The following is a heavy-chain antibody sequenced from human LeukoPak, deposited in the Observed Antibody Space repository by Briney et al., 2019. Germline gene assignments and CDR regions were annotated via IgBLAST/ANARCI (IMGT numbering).Heavy chain of an antibody. Sequence: GASVKVSCKASGGTFSSYAISWVRQAPGQGLEWMGGTIPIFGTANYAQKFQGRVTITADESTSTAYMELSSLRSEDTAVYYCARLSPYYYDSSGYYYESDPWGQGTLVTVSS. J-gene: IGHJ5*02. CDR2: TIPIFGTA. CDR3: ARLSPYYYDSSGYYYESDP. V-gene: IGHV1-69*13. D-gene: IGHD3-22*01. CDR1: GGTFSSYA.